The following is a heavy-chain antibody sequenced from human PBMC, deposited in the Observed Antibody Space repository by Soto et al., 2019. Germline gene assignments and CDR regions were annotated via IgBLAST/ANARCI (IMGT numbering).Heavy chain of an antibody. CDR1: GFTFSNAW. CDR2: IKSKTDGGTT. Sequence: VQLVESGGGLVQPGGSLRLSCAASGFTFSNAWMNWVRQAPGKGLEWVGRIKSKTDGGTTDYAAPVKGRFTISRDDSKNTLYLQMNSLKTEDTAVYYCTTGGIVSPLGYYYGMDVWGQGTTVTVSS. D-gene: IGHD2-15*01. V-gene: IGHV3-15*07. J-gene: IGHJ6*02. CDR3: TTGGIVSPLGYYYGMDV.